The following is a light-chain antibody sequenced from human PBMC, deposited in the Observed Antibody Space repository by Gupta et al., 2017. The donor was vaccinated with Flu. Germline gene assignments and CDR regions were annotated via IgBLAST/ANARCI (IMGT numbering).Light chain of an antibody. Sequence: EIVITQSPATLSVSQGDRATLSCRVSQMVSADLGWYQQKPGQAPRVLIDAESTWATGTPASFSGSGSGTEFTLTSSSLQSEHFAVYFCQQYYNWPLTFGGGTKVEI. CDR2: AES. V-gene: IGKV3-15*01. CDR1: QMVSAD. J-gene: IGKJ4*01. CDR3: QQYYNWPLT.